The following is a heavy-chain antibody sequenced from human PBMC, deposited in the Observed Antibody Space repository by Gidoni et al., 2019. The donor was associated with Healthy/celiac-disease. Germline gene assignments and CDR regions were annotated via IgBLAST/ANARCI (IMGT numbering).Heavy chain of an antibody. D-gene: IGHD1-26*01. CDR3: ARIKGWELPNWFDP. Sequence: QLQLQESGPGLVKPSETLSLTCTVSGGSISSSSYYWGLIRQPPGKGLAWIGSIYYSGSTDYNPSLKSRVTISVDTSKNQFSMKLSSVTAADTAVYYCARIKGWELPNWFDPWGQGTLVTVSS. CDR2: IYYSGST. V-gene: IGHV4-39*01. J-gene: IGHJ5*02. CDR1: GGSISSSSYY.